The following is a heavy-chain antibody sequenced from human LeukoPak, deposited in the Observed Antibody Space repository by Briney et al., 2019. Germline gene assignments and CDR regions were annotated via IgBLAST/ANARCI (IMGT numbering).Heavy chain of an antibody. Sequence: GGSLRLSCAAPGFTFSNYWMHWVRQAPGKGLVWVSRINRDGSSTDYLDSVKGRFTISRDNARNTLYLQMNSLRAEDTAVYYCARVNGDAGGHFDYWGQGTLVTVSS. CDR1: GFTFSNYW. D-gene: IGHD4-17*01. CDR3: ARVNGDAGGHFDY. V-gene: IGHV3-74*01. CDR2: INRDGSST. J-gene: IGHJ4*02.